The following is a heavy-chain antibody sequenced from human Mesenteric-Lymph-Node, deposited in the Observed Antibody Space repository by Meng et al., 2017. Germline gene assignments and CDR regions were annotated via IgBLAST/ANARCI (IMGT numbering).Heavy chain of an antibody. J-gene: IGHJ5*02. CDR1: GFIFGDFD. CDR3: TRGAERLGYCTTNRCYGEVGWFDP. CDR2: ISYNGLTI. Sequence: SLKISCEASGFIFGDFDMHWVRQVPGKGLDWVSSISYNGLTIDYADSVKGRFTISRDNAKNSLYLQMSSLRSEDTAFYYCTRGAERLGYCTTNRCYGEVGWFDPWGQGTLVTVSS. V-gene: IGHV3-9*01. D-gene: IGHD2-8*01.